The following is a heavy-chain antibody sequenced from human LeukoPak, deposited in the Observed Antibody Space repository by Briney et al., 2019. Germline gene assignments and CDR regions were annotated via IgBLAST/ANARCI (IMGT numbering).Heavy chain of an antibody. CDR2: VYYSGST. V-gene: IGHV4-39*01. CDR3: ARLLRLHSFDY. Sequence: GSLRLSCAASGFTFSSYAMSWVRQPPGKGLEWIGSVYYSGSTYYNSSLKSRVTISVDTSKNQFSLKLSSVTAADTAVYYCARLLRLHSFDYWGQGTLVTVSS. D-gene: IGHD4-11*01. J-gene: IGHJ4*02. CDR1: GFTFSSYA.